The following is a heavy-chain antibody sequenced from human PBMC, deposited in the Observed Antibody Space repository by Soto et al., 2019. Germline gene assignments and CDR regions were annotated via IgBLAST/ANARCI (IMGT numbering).Heavy chain of an antibody. CDR2: IYYSGST. Sequence: SETLSLTCTVSGGSISSSSYYWGWIRQPPGKGLDWIGSIYYSGSTYYNPSLKSRVTISVDTSKNQLSLKLSSVTAADTAVYYCESLWFGELLSYYYCGMEVWGQGSTVT. J-gene: IGHJ6*02. V-gene: IGHV4-39*01. CDR3: ESLWFGELLSYYYCGMEV. D-gene: IGHD3-10*01. CDR1: GGSISSSSYY.